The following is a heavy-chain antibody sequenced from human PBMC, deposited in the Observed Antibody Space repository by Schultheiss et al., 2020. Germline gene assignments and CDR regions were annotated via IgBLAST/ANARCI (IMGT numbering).Heavy chain of an antibody. CDR3: ATARGYTVTTVRTYYYYYGMDV. D-gene: IGHD4-17*01. CDR2: INPNSGGT. V-gene: IGHV1-2*06. J-gene: IGHJ6*02. CDR1: GGTFSSYG. Sequence: ASVKVSCKASGGTFSSYGISWVRQAPGQGLEWMGRINPNSGGTNYAQKFQGRVTMTRDTSISTAYMELSRLRSDDTAVYYCATARGYTVTTVRTYYYYYGMDVWGQGTTVTVSS.